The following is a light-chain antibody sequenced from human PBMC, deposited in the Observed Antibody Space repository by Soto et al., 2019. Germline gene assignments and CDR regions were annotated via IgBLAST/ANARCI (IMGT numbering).Light chain of an antibody. CDR1: QSVSGW. CDR3: QQYNTSFRT. V-gene: IGKV1-5*03. CDR2: KAS. Sequence: DIQMTQSPSTLSASVGDRVTITCRASQSVSGWLAWYQQKPGKAPKLLIYKASSLESGVPSRFSGSGFGTEFALTISSLQPDDFATYYCQQYNTSFRTFGQGTKLEI. J-gene: IGKJ2*01.